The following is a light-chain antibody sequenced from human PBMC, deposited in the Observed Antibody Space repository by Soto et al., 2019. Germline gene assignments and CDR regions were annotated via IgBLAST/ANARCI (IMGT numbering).Light chain of an antibody. CDR3: QAYDTGLNGHVL. CDR1: SSNIGAGFD. Sequence: QSVLTQSPSVSGAPGQRVTISCSGNSSNIGAGFDVHWYQQLPGAAPKLLIYASTNRPSGVPDRFSGSKSDTSASLAITGLQIDDEADYYCQAYDTGLNGHVLFGGGTKVTVL. CDR2: AST. V-gene: IGLV1-40*01. J-gene: IGLJ2*01.